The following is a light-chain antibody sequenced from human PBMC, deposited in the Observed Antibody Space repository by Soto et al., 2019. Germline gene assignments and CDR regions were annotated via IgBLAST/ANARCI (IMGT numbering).Light chain of an antibody. J-gene: IGKJ1*01. Sequence: EIVLTQSPATLSLSPGDGATLSCRASKSITKFLAWYQQRPGQPPRLLIYEASARASGVPARFSGSGSGTDFTLTISSLDPEDFASYYCQQRLTGPWTFGQGTRVEI. CDR1: KSITKF. CDR3: QQRLTGPWT. CDR2: EAS. V-gene: IGKV3-11*01.